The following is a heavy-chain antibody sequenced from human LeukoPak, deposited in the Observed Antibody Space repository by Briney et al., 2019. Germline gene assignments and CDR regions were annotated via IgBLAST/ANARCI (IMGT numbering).Heavy chain of an antibody. CDR3: AASAITPGYFDY. J-gene: IGHJ4*02. CDR2: INPNSGGT. CDR1: GFTFTGYY. D-gene: IGHD2-21*01. V-gene: IGHV1-2*02. Sequence: ASVKVSCKASGFTFTGYYMHWVRQAPGQGLEWMGWINPNSGGTNYAQKFQGRVTMTRDTSISTAYMELSRLRSDDTAVYYCAASAITPGYFDYWGQGTLVTVSS.